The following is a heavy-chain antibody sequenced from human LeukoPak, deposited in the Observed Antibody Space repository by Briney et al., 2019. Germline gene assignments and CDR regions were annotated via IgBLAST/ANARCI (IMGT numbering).Heavy chain of an antibody. CDR1: GGSISSGSYY. D-gene: IGHD3-9*01. J-gene: IGHJ3*02. V-gene: IGHV4-61*01. Sequence: PSETLSLTCTVSGGSISSGSYYWSWIRQPPGKGLEWIGYIYYSGSTNYNPSLKSRVTISVDTSKNQFSLKLSSVTAADTAVYYCARHVSLRYFDWFDGAFDIWGQGTMVTVSS. CDR3: ARHVSLRYFDWFDGAFDI. CDR2: IYYSGST.